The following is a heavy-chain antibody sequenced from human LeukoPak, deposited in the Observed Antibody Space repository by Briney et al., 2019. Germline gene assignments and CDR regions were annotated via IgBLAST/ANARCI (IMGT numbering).Heavy chain of an antibody. CDR1: GFTFSNFA. CDR3: ATRAFDI. J-gene: IGHJ3*02. Sequence: PGGSLRLSCAASGFTFSNFAMTWVRQAPGKGLEWVSAISDSGGSTYYADSVKGRLTISRDDSKNTLYLQMNSLRAEDTAVYYCATRAFDIWGQGTMVTVSS. V-gene: IGHV3-23*01. CDR2: ISDSGGST.